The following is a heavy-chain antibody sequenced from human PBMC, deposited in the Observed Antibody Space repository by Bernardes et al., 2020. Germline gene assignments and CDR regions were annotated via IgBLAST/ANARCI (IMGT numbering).Heavy chain of an antibody. Sequence: ASVKVSCKASGYTFTGYYMHWVRQAPGQGLEWMGRINPNSGGTNYAQKFQGRVTMTRDTSISTAYMELSRLRSDDTAVYYCAREGEDIVVVSYLSGVRFDPWGQGTLVTVSS. CDR1: GYTFTGYY. CDR3: AREGEDIVVVSYLSGVRFDP. D-gene: IGHD2-15*01. J-gene: IGHJ5*02. V-gene: IGHV1-2*06. CDR2: INPNSGGT.